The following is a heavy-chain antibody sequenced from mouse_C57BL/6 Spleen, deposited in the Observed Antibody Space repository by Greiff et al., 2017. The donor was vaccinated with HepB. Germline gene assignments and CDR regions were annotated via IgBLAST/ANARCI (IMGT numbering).Heavy chain of an antibody. D-gene: IGHD3-3*01. CDR1: GYTFTDYN. CDR2: INPNNGGT. Sequence: VQLQQSGPELVKPGASVKMSCKASGYTFTDYNMHWVKQSHGKSLEWIGDINPNNGGTSYNQKFKGKATLTVNKSSSTAYMALRSLTSEESAVYYCARDRGWAGAMDYWGQGTSVTVSS. J-gene: IGHJ4*01. CDR3: ARDRGWAGAMDY. V-gene: IGHV1-22*01.